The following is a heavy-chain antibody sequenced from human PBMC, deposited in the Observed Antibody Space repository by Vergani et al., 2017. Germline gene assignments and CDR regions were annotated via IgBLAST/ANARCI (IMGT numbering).Heavy chain of an antibody. J-gene: IGHJ6*02. D-gene: IGHD1-14*01. CDR3: ARIGFYYYYYGMDV. CDR1: GGSFSGYY. CDR2: INHSGST. Sequence: QVQLQQWGAGLLKPSETLSLTCAVSGGSFSGYYWSWIRQPPGKGLEWIGEINHSGSTNYNPSLKSRVTISVDTSKNQFSLKLSSVTAADTAVYYCARIGFYYYYYGMDVWGQGTTVTVSS. V-gene: IGHV4-34*01.